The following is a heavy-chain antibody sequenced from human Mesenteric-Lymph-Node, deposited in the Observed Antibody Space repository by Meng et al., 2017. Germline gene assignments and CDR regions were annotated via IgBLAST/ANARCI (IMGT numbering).Heavy chain of an antibody. V-gene: IGHV4-59*01. CDR1: GGSISSYY. CDR3: ATGPRPYDAFDI. J-gene: IGHJ3*02. Sequence: SETLSLTCTVSGGSISSYYWSWIRQPPGKGLEWIGYIYYSGSTNYNPSLKSRVTISVDTSKNQFSLKLSSVTAADTAVYYCATGPRPYDAFDIWGQGTRVT. CDR2: IYYSGST.